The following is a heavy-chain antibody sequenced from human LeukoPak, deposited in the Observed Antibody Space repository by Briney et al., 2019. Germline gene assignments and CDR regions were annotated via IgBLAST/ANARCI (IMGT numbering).Heavy chain of an antibody. V-gene: IGHV3-23*01. CDR2: ISGSGGST. CDR1: GFTFSSYA. D-gene: IGHD3-3*01. CDR3: AKSRFLEWLTGSFDY. J-gene: IGHJ4*02. Sequence: GGSLRLSCAASGFTFSSYAMSWVRQAPGKGLEWVSAISGSGGSTYYADSVKGRFTISRDNSKNTLYLQMNSLRAEDTAVYYCAKSRFLEWLTGSFDYWGQGTLVTVSS.